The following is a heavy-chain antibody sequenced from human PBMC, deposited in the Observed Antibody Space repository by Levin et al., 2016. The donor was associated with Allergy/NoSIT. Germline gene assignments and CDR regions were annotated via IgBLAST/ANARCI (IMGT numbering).Heavy chain of an antibody. Sequence: WIRQPPGKGLEWVSYISGSSTTIYYADSVKGRFTISRDNAKNSLYLQMNNMRVEDTAVYYCSRSCGYSYANTGGDDYWGQGTLVTVSS. CDR2: ISGSSTTI. CDR3: SRSCGYSYANTGGDDY. D-gene: IGHD5-18*01. V-gene: IGHV3-48*01. J-gene: IGHJ4*02.